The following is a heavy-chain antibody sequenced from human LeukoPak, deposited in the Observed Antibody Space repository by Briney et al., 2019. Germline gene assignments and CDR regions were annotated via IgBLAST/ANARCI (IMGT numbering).Heavy chain of an antibody. J-gene: IGHJ4*02. CDR2: IYYSGST. V-gene: IGHV4-59*01. CDR3: ARGLTPSPRYDY. CDR1: GGSISSYY. D-gene: IGHD3-22*01. Sequence: ASETLSLTCTVFGGSISSYYWRWLRQPPGKGLEWIGYIYYSGSTNYNPSLKSRVTISVDTSKNQLSLKLSSVTAADTAVYYCARGLTPSPRYDYWGQGTLVIVSS.